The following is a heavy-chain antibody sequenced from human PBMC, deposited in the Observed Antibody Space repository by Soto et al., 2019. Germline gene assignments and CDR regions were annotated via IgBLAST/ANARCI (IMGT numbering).Heavy chain of an antibody. CDR3: AKGPGSSGWYVWFDP. CDR1: GFTFSTYA. CDR2: ISGSGGST. V-gene: IGHV3-23*01. Sequence: PGGSLRLSCAASGFTFSTYAMSWVRQAPGKGLEWVSGISGSGGSTYYADSMKGRFTISRDNSKNTLYLQMNSLRAEDTAVYYCAKGPGSSGWYVWFDPWGQGTLVTVSS. D-gene: IGHD6-19*01. J-gene: IGHJ5*02.